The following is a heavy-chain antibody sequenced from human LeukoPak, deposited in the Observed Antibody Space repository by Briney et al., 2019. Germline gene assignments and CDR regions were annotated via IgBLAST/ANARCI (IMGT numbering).Heavy chain of an antibody. CDR3: ARSRGRGDAFDI. D-gene: IGHD3-10*01. CDR1: GGSISSGGYS. V-gene: IGHV4-30-2*01. CDR2: IYHSGST. J-gene: IGHJ3*02. Sequence: SQTLSLTCAVSGGSISSGGYSWSWIRQPPGKGLEWIGYIYHSGSTYYNPSLKSRVTISVDRSKNQFSLKLGSVTAADTAVYYCARSRGRGDAFDIWGQGTMVTVSS.